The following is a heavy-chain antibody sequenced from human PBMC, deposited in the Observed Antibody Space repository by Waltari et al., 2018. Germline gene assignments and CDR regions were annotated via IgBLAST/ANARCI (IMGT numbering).Heavy chain of an antibody. J-gene: IGHJ3*02. D-gene: IGHD6-13*01. CDR1: GGSFSGYY. CDR2: INHSGST. Sequence: QVQLQQWGAGLLKPSETLSLTCAVYGGSFSGYYWSWIRQPPGKGLEWIGEINHSGSTNYNPSLKSRVTISGDTSKNQFSLKLSSVTAADTAVYYCARELRYSSSYDAFDIWGQGTMVTVSS. V-gene: IGHV4-34*01. CDR3: ARELRYSSSYDAFDI.